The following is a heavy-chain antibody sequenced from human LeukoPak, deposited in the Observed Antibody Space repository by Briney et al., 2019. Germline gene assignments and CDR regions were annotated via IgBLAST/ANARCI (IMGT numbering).Heavy chain of an antibody. J-gene: IGHJ6*02. CDR1: GFTFSDYY. V-gene: IGHV3-11*01. CDR3: ARELLDYGDPTPYYYYGMDV. CDR2: ISSSGSTI. D-gene: IGHD4-17*01. Sequence: PGGSLRLSCAASGFTFSDYYMSWIRQAPGKGLEWVSYISSSGSTIYYADSVKGRFTISRDNAKNSLYLQMNSLRAEDTAVYYCARELLDYGDPTPYYYYGMDVWGQGTTVTVSS.